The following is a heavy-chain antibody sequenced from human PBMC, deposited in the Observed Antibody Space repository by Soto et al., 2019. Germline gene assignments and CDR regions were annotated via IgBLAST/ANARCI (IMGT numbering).Heavy chain of an antibody. Sequence: SETLSLTCAVYGGSFSGYYWSWIRQPPGKGLEWIGEINHSGSTNYNPSLKSRVTISVDTSKNQFSLKLSSVTAADTAVYYCARGRHSSGWYQGYYFDYWGQGTLVTVSS. V-gene: IGHV4-34*01. CDR1: GGSFSGYY. D-gene: IGHD6-19*01. CDR3: ARGRHSSGWYQGYYFDY. J-gene: IGHJ4*02. CDR2: INHSGST.